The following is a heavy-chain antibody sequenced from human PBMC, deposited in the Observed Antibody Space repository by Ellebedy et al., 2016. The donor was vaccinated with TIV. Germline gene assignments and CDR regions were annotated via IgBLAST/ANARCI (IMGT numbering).Heavy chain of an antibody. V-gene: IGHV3-21*01. CDR1: GFTFSSYS. Sequence: GGSLRLSCAASGFTFSSYSMNWVRQAPGKGLEWVSSISSSSSYIYYADSVKGRFTTSRDNAKNSLYLQMNSLRAEDTAVYYCARDRYCSSTSCYVGAFDIWGQGTMVTVSS. CDR3: ARDRYCSSTSCYVGAFDI. J-gene: IGHJ3*02. CDR2: ISSSSSYI. D-gene: IGHD2-2*01.